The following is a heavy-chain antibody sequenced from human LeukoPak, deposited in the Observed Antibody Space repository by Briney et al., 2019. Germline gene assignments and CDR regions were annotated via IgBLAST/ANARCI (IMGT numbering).Heavy chain of an antibody. D-gene: IGHD2-15*01. J-gene: IGHJ6*03. V-gene: IGHV4-34*01. CDR2: INHSGST. CDR3: ARLPAAAATRYYYYYYMDV. CDR1: GGSFSGYY. Sequence: SETLSLTCAVYGGSFSGYYWSWIRQPPGKGLEWIGEINHSGSTNYNPSLKSRVTISVDTSKNQFSLKLSSVTAADTAVYYCARLPAAAATRYYYYYYMDVWGKGTTVTVSS.